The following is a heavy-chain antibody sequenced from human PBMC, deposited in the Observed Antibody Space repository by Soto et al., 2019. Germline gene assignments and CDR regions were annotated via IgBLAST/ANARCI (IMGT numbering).Heavy chain of an antibody. J-gene: IGHJ4*02. Sequence: SETLSLTCTVSGGSISSGGYYWSWIRQHPGKGLEWIGYIYYSGSTYYNPSLKSRVTISVDTSKNQFSLKLSSVTAADTAVYYCARGSCSSTSCYFEYWGQGTLVTVS. CDR1: GGSISSGGYY. V-gene: IGHV4-31*03. D-gene: IGHD2-2*01. CDR3: ARGSCSSTSCYFEY. CDR2: IYYSGST.